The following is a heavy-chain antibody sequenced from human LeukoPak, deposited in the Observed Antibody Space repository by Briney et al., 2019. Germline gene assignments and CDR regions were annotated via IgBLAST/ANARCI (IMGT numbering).Heavy chain of an antibody. V-gene: IGHV4-59*12. CDR1: GGSISSYY. CDR3: ARVVGINGFDP. CDR2: IYYSGST. D-gene: IGHD3-22*01. J-gene: IGHJ5*02. Sequence: SETLSLTCTVSGGSISSYYWSWIRQPPGKGLEWIGYIYYSGSTNYNPSHKSRVTISVDTSKNQFSLKLSSVTAADTAVYYCARVVGINGFDPWGQGTLVTVSS.